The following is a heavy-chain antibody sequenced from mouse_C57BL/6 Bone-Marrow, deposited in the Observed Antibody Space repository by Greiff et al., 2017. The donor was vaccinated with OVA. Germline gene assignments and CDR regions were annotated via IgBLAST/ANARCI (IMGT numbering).Heavy chain of an antibody. D-gene: IGHD2-4*01. CDR2: INPTNGGT. Sequence: VQLQQSGPELVKPGASVKMSCKASGYTFTDYNMHWVKQRHGKSLEWIGYINPTNGGTSYNQKFKGKATLTVNKSSSTAYMELRSLTSEDSAVYYCARRDGYDYIWFAYWGQGTLVTVSA. CDR3: ARRDGYDYIWFAY. CDR1: GYTFTDYN. J-gene: IGHJ3*01. V-gene: IGHV1-22*01.